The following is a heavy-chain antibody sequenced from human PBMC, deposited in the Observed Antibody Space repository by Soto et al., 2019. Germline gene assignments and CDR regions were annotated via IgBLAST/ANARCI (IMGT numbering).Heavy chain of an antibody. CDR3: ARSYCSGGSCYPTQHDY. CDR2: IIPIFGTA. J-gene: IGHJ4*02. CDR1: GGTFSSYA. V-gene: IGHV1-69*13. D-gene: IGHD2-15*01. Sequence: VKVSCKASGGTFSSYAISWVRQAPGQGLEWMGGIIPIFGTANYAQKFQGRVTITADESTSTAYMELSSLRSEDTAVYYCARSYCSGGSCYPTQHDYWGQGTLVTVSS.